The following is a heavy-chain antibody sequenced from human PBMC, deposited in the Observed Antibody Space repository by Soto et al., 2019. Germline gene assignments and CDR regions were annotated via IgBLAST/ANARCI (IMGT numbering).Heavy chain of an antibody. V-gene: IGHV4-34*01. D-gene: IGHD6-6*01. Sequence: SETLSLTCAVYGGSFSGYYWSWIRQPPGKGLEWIGEINHSGSTNYNPSLKSRVTISVDTSKNQFSLKLSSVTAADTAVYYCAREDSAARRPLKYYYYMDVWGKGTTVTVSS. CDR2: INHSGST. CDR3: AREDSAARRPLKYYYYMDV. CDR1: GGSFSGYY. J-gene: IGHJ6*03.